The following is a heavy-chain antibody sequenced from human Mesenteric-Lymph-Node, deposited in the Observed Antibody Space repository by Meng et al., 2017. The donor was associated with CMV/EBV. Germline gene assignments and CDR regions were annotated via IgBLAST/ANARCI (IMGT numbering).Heavy chain of an antibody. CDR2: IYYSGST. V-gene: IGHV4-59*01. CDR3: ARAARYYYYGMDV. D-gene: IGHD6-6*01. J-gene: IGHJ6*02. Sequence: SETLSLTCTVSGGSISSYYWSWIRQPPGKGLEWIGYIYYSGSTNYNPSLKSRVTISVDTSKNQFSLKLSSVTAADTAVYYCARAARYYYYGMDVWGQGTTVTVSS. CDR1: GGSISSYY.